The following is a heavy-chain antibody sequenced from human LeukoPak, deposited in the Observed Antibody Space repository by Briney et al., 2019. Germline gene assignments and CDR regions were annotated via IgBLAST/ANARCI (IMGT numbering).Heavy chain of an antibody. CDR2: IYTSGST. CDR1: GGAISSYY. D-gene: IGHD3-3*01. J-gene: IGHJ3*02. CDR3: ARDYDLDAFDI. Sequence: PSETPSLTSPVSGGAISSYYLGWIRHPAGKGLEWIGRIYTSGSTNYNPSLKSRVTMSVDTSKNQFSLKLSSVTAADTAVYYCARDYDLDAFDIWGQGTMVTVSS. V-gene: IGHV4-4*07.